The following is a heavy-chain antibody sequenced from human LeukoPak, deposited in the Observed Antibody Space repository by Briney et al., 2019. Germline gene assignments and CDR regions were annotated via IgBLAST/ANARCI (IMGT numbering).Heavy chain of an antibody. CDR1: GGSVTSYY. V-gene: IGHV4-59*08. J-gene: IGHJ4*02. Sequence: SETLSLTCTVSGGSVTSYYWSWIRQPPGKGLEWIGYIYYTGSTNYNPSLKSRVTISVDTSKNQFSLKLSSVTAADTAMYYCARHIGGVDYYWGQEALVTVSS. CDR3: ARHIGGVDYY. CDR2: IYYTGST. D-gene: IGHD2-8*01.